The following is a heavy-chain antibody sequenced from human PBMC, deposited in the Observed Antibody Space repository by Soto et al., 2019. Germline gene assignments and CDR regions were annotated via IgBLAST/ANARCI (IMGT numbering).Heavy chain of an antibody. CDR3: ARGTTERSYYYYGMDV. Sequence: PSETLSLTCAVYGGSFSGYYWSWIRQPPGKGLEWIGYIYYSGSTNYNPSLKSRVTISVDTSKNQFSLKLSSVTAADTAAYYCARGTTERSYYYYGMDVWGQGTTVTVSS. J-gene: IGHJ6*02. CDR2: IYYSGST. V-gene: IGHV4-59*01. D-gene: IGHD1-1*01. CDR1: GGSFSGYY.